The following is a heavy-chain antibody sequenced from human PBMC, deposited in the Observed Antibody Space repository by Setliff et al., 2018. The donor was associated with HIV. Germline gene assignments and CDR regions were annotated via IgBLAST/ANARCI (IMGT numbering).Heavy chain of an antibody. D-gene: IGHD2-2*01. CDR2: ISVNNGNT. V-gene: IGHV1-18*01. Sequence: ASVKVSCKASGYTFTRYGITWVRQAPGQGLEWMGWISVNNGNTDYAQKVRGRVTMTTDTSTNTAYMELRSLTYDDSAVYYCARYLVVVPVAVGGLDVWGQGTTVTVSS. CDR3: ARYLVVVPVAVGGLDV. CDR1: GYTFTRYG. J-gene: IGHJ6*02.